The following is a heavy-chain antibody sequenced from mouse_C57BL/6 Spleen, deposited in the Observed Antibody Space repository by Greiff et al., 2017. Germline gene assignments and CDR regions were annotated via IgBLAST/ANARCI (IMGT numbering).Heavy chain of an antibody. D-gene: IGHD2-4*01. CDR2: ILPGSGST. CDR3: ARRGYYDYDLYYYAMDY. Sequence: VQLQQPGAELMKPGASVKLSCKATGYTFTGYWIEWVKQRPGHGLEWIGEILPGSGSTNYNEKFKGKATFTADTSSNTAYMQLSSLTTEDSAIYYCARRGYYDYDLYYYAMDYWGQGTSVTVSS. V-gene: IGHV1-9*01. J-gene: IGHJ4*01. CDR1: GYTFTGYW.